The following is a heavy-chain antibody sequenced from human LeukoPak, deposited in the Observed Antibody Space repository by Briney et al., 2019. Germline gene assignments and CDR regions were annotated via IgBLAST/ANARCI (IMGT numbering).Heavy chain of an antibody. CDR3: ARVAAGIGFFQH. D-gene: IGHD6-13*01. J-gene: IGHJ1*01. CDR2: IHHSGST. CDR1: GYSISSGYY. V-gene: IGHV4-38-2*02. Sequence: SETLSLTCIVSGYSISSGYYWGWILQPPGKGLEWIVNIHHSGSTYNNPSLKSRVTISVDTSKNQLSLKLSSVTAADTAVYYCARVAAGIGFFQHWGQGTQVTVSS.